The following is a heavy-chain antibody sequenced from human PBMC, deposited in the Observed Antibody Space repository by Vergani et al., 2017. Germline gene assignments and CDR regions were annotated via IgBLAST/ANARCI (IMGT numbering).Heavy chain of an antibody. CDR1: GGSISSYY. D-gene: IGHD3-10*01. J-gene: IGHJ4*02. CDR3: ARVSGGNAIDY. CDR2: IYYSGST. Sequence: QVQLQESGPGLVKPSETLSLTCTVPGGSISSYYWSWIRQPPGKGLEWIGYIYYSGSTNYNPSLKSRVTISVDTSKNQFSLKLSSVTAADPAVYYCARVSGGNAIDYWGQGTLVTVSS. V-gene: IGHV4-59*01.